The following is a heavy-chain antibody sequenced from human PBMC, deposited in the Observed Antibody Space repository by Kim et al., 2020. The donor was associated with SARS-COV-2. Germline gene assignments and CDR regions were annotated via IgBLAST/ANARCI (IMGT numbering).Heavy chain of an antibody. CDR2: IRSKANTYAT. Sequence: GGSLRLSCAASGFTFSDSAIHWVRQASGKGLEWVGRIRSKANTYATAYAASVKGRFTISRDDSKNTAYLQMNSLKTEDTAVYFCTRVPGTPLAFWDAFDIWGQATMVAVSS. J-gene: IGHJ3*02. V-gene: IGHV3-73*01. CDR3: TRVPGTPLAFWDAFDI. D-gene: IGHD1-1*01. CDR1: GFTFSDSA.